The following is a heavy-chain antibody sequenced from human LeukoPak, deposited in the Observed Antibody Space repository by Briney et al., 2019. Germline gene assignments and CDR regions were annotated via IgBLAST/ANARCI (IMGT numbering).Heavy chain of an antibody. D-gene: IGHD7-27*01. J-gene: IGHJ4*02. CDR2: ISLSGST. CDR3: ASRWVLTGEPY. Sequence: PSETLSLTCAVSGDSISSSNWWTWVRQPPGKGLEWIGEISLSGSTNYSASLKSRVTISVDKSNNQFSLKLSSVTAADAAVYYCASRWVLTGEPYWGQGTLVTVSS. V-gene: IGHV4-4*02. CDR1: GDSISSSNW.